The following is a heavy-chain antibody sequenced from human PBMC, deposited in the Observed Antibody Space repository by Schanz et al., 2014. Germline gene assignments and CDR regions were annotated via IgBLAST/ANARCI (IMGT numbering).Heavy chain of an antibody. J-gene: IGHJ4*02. D-gene: IGHD3-10*01. CDR3: ARIGGSVFDY. Sequence: QVQLVDSGGGLVKPGGSLRLSCTASGFPFSDYFMAWIRQPPGRGLEWVSYIGNGGVTIYYADSVKGRFTISRDNSKNSLYLQMNSLRAEDTAVNYCARIGGSVFDYWAQGTLVTVSS. V-gene: IGHV3-11*01. CDR2: IGNGGVTI. CDR1: GFPFSDYF.